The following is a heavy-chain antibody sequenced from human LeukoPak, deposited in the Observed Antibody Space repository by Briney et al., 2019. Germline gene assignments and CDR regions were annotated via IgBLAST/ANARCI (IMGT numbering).Heavy chain of an antibody. CDR3: ARGRNLGSLFGGVDY. CDR1: GGSISSYY. Sequence: SETLSLTCTVSGGSISSYYWSWIRQPPGKGLEWIGYIYYSGSTNYNPSLKSRVTISVDTSKNQFSLKLSSVTAADTAVYYCARGRNLGSLFGGVDYWGQGTLVTVSS. D-gene: IGHD1-14*01. J-gene: IGHJ4*02. CDR2: IYYSGST. V-gene: IGHV4-59*12.